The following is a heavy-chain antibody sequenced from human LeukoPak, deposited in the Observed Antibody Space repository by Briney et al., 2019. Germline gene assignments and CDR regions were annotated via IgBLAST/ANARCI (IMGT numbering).Heavy chain of an antibody. J-gene: IGHJ6*03. CDR2: INHSGST. CDR3: ARGVFRKWGWDRSYYYYYYYMDV. Sequence: SESLSLTCAVYGGSFSGYYWSWIRQPPGKGLEWIGEINHSGSTNYNPSLKSRVTISVDTSKNQFSLKLSSVTAADTAVYYCARGVFRKWGWDRSYYYYYYYMDVWGKGTTVTVSS. V-gene: IGHV4-34*01. CDR1: GGSFSGYY. D-gene: IGHD6-19*01.